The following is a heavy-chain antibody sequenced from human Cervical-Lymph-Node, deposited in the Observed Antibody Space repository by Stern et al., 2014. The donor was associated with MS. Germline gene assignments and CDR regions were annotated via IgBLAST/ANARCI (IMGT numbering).Heavy chain of an antibody. D-gene: IGHD2/OR15-2a*01. CDR2: LNPNSDEP. V-gene: IGHV1-2*06. J-gene: IGHJ4*02. CDR1: GYTFTAFF. Sequence: QVQLVESGAKMKKPGASVKVSCKASGYTFTAFFIHWVRQVPGQGFEWMGRLNPNSDEPTYAQNCQDRVTLTRDTSTSTAYLELSRLTSADTAVYYCAREATRIIVGIDYWGQGTLVTVSS. CDR3: AREATRIIVGIDY.